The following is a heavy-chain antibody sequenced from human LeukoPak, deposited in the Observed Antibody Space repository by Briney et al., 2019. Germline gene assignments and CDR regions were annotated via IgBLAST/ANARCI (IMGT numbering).Heavy chain of an antibody. CDR2: IYYSGST. V-gene: IGHV4-59*01. J-gene: IGHJ5*02. CDR3: ARASITGTPHPPSWFDP. D-gene: IGHD1-7*01. Sequence: SETLSLTCTVSGGSISSYYWSWIRQPPGKGLEWIGYIYYSGSTNYNPSLKSRVTISVDTSKNQFSLKLSSVTAADTAVYYCARASITGTPHPPSWFDPWGQGTLVTVSS. CDR1: GGSISSYY.